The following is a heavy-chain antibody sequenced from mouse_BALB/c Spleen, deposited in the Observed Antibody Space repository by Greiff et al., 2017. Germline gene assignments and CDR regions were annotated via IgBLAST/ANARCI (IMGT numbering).Heavy chain of an antibody. CDR1: GYTFTSYN. Sequence: VQLQQPGAGLVQPGASVKMSCKASGYTFTSYNMHWVQQTPGQGLEWIGAIYPGNGDTSYNQKFKGKATLTADKSSSTAYMQLSSLTSEDSAVYYCARGHYGYDWFAYWGQGTLVTVSA. D-gene: IGHD2-2*01. CDR3: ARGHYGYDWFAY. V-gene: IGHV1-12*01. J-gene: IGHJ3*01. CDR2: IYPGNGDT.